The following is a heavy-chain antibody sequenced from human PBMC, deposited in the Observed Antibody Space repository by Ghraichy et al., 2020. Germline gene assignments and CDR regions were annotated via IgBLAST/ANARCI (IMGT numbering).Heavy chain of an antibody. J-gene: IGHJ6*02. D-gene: IGHD3-3*01. V-gene: IGHV4-30-4*01. CDR3: GRERVIWSGSHRTLDV. CDR2: IYYSGNT. Sequence: SETLSLTCTVSGGSISSGDYYWSWIRQPPGKCLEWIGYIYYSGNTFYNRSLKSRVAISVDTSKNQFSLKLSSVTAADTAVYYCGRERVIWSGSHRTLDVWGQGTRVTVSS. CDR1: GGSISSGDYY.